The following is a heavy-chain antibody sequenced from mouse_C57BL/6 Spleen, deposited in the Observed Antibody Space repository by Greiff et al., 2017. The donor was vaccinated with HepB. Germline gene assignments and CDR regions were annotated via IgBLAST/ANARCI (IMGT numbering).Heavy chain of an antibody. Sequence: VQLQQSGAELARPGASVKLSCKASGYTFTSYGISWVKQRTGQGLEWIGEIYPRSGNTYYNEKFKGKATLTADKSSSTAYMELRSLTSEDSAVYFCARRDDYSYYVDYWGQGTTLTVSS. J-gene: IGHJ2*01. CDR2: IYPRSGNT. CDR3: ARRDDYSYYVDY. V-gene: IGHV1-81*01. CDR1: GYTFTSYG. D-gene: IGHD2-4*01.